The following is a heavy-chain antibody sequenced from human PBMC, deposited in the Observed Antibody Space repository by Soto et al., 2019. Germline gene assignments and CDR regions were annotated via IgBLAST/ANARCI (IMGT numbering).Heavy chain of an antibody. CDR3: ARSIAVAGTPEVDY. J-gene: IGHJ4*02. D-gene: IGHD6-19*01. CDR1: GFTFSSFT. Sequence: QVQLVESGGGVVQPGRSLRLPCAASGFTFSSFTMHWVRQAPGKGLEWVALISYDAGNNKYYADSVKGRFSISRDNSRNTLYLQLNSLRAEDTAVYYCARSIAVAGTPEVDYWGQGTLVTVSS. CDR2: ISYDAGNNK. V-gene: IGHV3-30-3*01.